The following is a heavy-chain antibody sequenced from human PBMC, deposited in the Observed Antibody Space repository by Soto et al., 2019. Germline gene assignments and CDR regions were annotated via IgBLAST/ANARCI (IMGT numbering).Heavy chain of an antibody. Sequence: PGGSLRLSCAASGFTFSSYGMHWVRQAPGKGLEWVAVISYDGSNKYYADSVKGRFTISRDNSKNTLYLQMNSLRAEDTAVYYCAKDGGSSGYYKWGQGTLVTVSS. CDR3: AKDGGSSGYYK. D-gene: IGHD3-22*01. V-gene: IGHV3-30*18. CDR1: GFTFSSYG. J-gene: IGHJ4*02. CDR2: ISYDGSNK.